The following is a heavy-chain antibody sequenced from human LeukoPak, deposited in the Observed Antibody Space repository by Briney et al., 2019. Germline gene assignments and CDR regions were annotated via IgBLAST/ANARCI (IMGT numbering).Heavy chain of an antibody. CDR3: ARDATYYYGSGEFDP. D-gene: IGHD3-10*01. V-gene: IGHV3-21*01. Sequence: GGSLRLSCAASGFTFSSYSMNWVRQAPGKGLEWVSSISSSSSYIYYADSVRGRFTISRDNAKNSLYLQMNSLRAEDTAVYYCARDATYYYGSGEFDPWGQGTLVTVSS. CDR1: GFTFSSYS. J-gene: IGHJ5*02. CDR2: ISSSSSYI.